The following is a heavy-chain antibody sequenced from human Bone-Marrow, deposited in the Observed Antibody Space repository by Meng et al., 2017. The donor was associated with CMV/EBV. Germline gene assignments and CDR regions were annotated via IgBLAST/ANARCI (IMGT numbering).Heavy chain of an antibody. Sequence: GSLRLSCAVSGGSFGSFYWSWIRQPPGKGLEWIGAINHSGSANYNPSLKRRVTISADTSKNQFSLRLTSVTAADTAVYYCASSLSGDLGEAYVYYALDVWGQGTTVTVSS. CDR1: GGSFGSFY. J-gene: IGHJ6*02. D-gene: IGHD7-27*01. CDR2: INHSGSA. V-gene: IGHV4-34*01. CDR3: ASSLSGDLGEAYVYYALDV.